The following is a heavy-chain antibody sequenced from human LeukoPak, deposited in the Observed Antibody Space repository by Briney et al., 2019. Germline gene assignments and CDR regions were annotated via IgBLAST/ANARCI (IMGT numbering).Heavy chain of an antibody. V-gene: IGHV3-48*03. CDR2: ISSSGSTI. D-gene: IGHD4-11*01. J-gene: IGHJ4*02. CDR3: ARGGLHFDY. CDR1: GFTFSSYE. Sequence: GGSLRLSCSACGFTFSSYEMNWVRQAPGEGLEGVSYISSSGSTIYYADSVKGRFTISRDNAKNSLYLQMNSLRAEDTAVYYCARGGLHFDYWGQGTLVTVSS.